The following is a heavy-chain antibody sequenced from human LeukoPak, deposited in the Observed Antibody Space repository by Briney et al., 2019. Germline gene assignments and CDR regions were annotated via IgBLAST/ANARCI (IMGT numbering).Heavy chain of an antibody. Sequence: SETLSLTCAVSGGSISSSNWWSWVRQPPGKGLEWIGSIYHSGSTYYNPSLKSRVTISVDTSKNQFSLKLSSVTAADTAVYYCARDFPNLYYDILTGTFDYWGQGTLVTVSS. CDR1: GGSISSSNW. D-gene: IGHD3-9*01. CDR3: ARDFPNLYYDILTGTFDY. J-gene: IGHJ4*02. V-gene: IGHV4-4*02. CDR2: IYHSGST.